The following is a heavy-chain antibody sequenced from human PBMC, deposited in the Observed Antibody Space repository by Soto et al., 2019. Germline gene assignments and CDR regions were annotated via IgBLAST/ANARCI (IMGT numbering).Heavy chain of an antibody. V-gene: IGHV1-2*02. D-gene: IGHD1-26*01. CDR1: GDTFTANY. CDR3: AIDLAKGVGSAGFDY. J-gene: IGHJ4*02. Sequence: ASVKVSCKASGDTFTANYIHWVRQAPGQGFEWMGWINPKSGGTKYPQKFQGRVTMIRDTSLSTVYMTLTRLTSDDTAVYYCAIDLAKGVGSAGFDYWGQGTLVTVSS. CDR2: INPKSGGT.